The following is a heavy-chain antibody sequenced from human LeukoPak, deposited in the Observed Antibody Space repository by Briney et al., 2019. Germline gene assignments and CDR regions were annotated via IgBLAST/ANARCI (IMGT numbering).Heavy chain of an antibody. CDR2: ISSNGGST. V-gene: IGHV3-64*01. CDR1: GFTFSSYA. D-gene: IGHD2-2*01. J-gene: IGHJ4*02. Sequence: GGSLRLSCAASGFTFSSYAMRWVRQAPGKGLEYVSAISSNGGSTYYANSVKGRFTISRDNAKNSVYLQMNSLRAEDTAVYYCAKGSGYLFDYWGQGTLVTVSS. CDR3: AKGSGYLFDY.